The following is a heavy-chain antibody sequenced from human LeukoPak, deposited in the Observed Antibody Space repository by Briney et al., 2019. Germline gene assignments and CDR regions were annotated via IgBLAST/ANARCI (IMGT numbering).Heavy chain of an antibody. J-gene: IGHJ5*02. D-gene: IGHD1-26*01. Sequence: ASVKVSCKASGYTFTGYYMHWVRQAPGQGLEWMGWINPNSGGTNYAQKFQGGVTMTRDTSISTAYMELSRLRSDDTAVYYCARDNSVGDNAWWFDPWGQGTLVTVSS. CDR1: GYTFTGYY. CDR3: ARDNSVGDNAWWFDP. V-gene: IGHV1-2*02. CDR2: INPNSGGT.